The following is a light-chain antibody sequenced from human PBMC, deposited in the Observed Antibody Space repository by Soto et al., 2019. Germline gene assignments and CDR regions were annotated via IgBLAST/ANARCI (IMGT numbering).Light chain of an antibody. Sequence: QLVLTQPPSVSGAPGQRITISCTGSGSNIGAGYDVHWYQLLPGTAPKLLIYDNINRPSGVPDRFSGSKSGTSASLAITGLQAEYEADYYCQSYDSSLSAPYVFGTGTKLTVL. CDR1: GSNIGAGYD. J-gene: IGLJ1*01. CDR3: QSYDSSLSAPYV. CDR2: DNI. V-gene: IGLV1-40*01.